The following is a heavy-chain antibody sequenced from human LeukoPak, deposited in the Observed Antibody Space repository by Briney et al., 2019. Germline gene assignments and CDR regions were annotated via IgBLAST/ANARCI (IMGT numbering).Heavy chain of an antibody. CDR1: GFTFSDHF. Sequence: GGSLRLSCVVSGFTFSDHFLDWVRQAPGKGLEWVGRSRNKAKSYTTEYAASVKGGFTISRDDSKNSLYLQMNSLKTEDTAVYYCVRVGSVAGSDYLDYWGQGTLVTVSS. J-gene: IGHJ4*02. CDR2: SRNKAKSYTT. CDR3: VRVGSVAGSDYLDY. V-gene: IGHV3-72*01. D-gene: IGHD6-19*01.